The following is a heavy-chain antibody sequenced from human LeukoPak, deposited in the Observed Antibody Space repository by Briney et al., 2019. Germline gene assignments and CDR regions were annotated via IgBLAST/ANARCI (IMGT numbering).Heavy chain of an antibody. CDR1: GYSFTNYW. V-gene: IGHV5-51*01. Sequence: KGGESLKISCKGSGYSFTNYWIGWVRQMPGKGREWMGIIYPGDFDTRYSPSFQGQITISADKSINTAYLQWSSLKASDTAMYYCARGATATRIFDYWGQGTLVPVSS. CDR3: ARGATATRIFDY. J-gene: IGHJ4*02. CDR2: IYPGDFDT. D-gene: IGHD1-1*01.